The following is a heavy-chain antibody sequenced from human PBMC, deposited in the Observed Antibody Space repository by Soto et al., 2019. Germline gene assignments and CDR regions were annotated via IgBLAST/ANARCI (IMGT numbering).Heavy chain of an antibody. CDR2: ISAYNGNT. J-gene: IGHJ4*02. CDR3: ARVTYYDSSGYYPDY. D-gene: IGHD3-22*01. Sequence: ASVKVSCKASGYTFTSYGISWVRQAPGQGLEWMGWISAYNGNTNYAQKLQGRVTMTTDTSTSTAYMELRSLRSDDTAVYYCARVTYYDSSGYYPDYWGQGTLVTVS. V-gene: IGHV1-18*01. CDR1: GYTFTSYG.